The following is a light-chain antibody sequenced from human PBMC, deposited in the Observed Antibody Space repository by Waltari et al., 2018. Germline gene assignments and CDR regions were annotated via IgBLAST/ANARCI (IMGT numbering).Light chain of an antibody. CDR3: QAWDSSTAI. CDR1: NLGDKY. J-gene: IGLJ2*01. V-gene: IGLV3-1*01. CDR2: QDN. Sequence: SYELTQPPSVSVSPGQPASITCSGDNLGDKYACWYQQKPGQSPVLVIYQDNNRPSGIPERFSGSNSGNTATLTIRGTQAMDEADYYCQAWDSSTAIFGGGTKLTVL.